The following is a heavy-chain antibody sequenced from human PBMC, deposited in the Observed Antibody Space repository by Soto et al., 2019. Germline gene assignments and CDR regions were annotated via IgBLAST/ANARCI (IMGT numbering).Heavy chain of an antibody. J-gene: IGHJ4*02. CDR2: IYPTDSET. V-gene: IGHV5-51*01. D-gene: IGHD3-22*01. CDR3: ARRPWLSGYYDY. Sequence: PXGSLKISCKGSGYSFFSHWIGWVRQMPGKGLEWVGIIYPTDSETRYSPSFQGQVTISVDKSINTAYLQWSSLKASDTAMYYCARRPWLSGYYDYWGQGTLVTGSS. CDR1: GYSFFSHW.